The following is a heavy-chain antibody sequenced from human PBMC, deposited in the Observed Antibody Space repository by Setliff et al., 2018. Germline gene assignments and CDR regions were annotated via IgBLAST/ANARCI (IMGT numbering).Heavy chain of an antibody. CDR1: GGTFSDYY. J-gene: IGHJ4*02. D-gene: IGHD1-1*01. CDR3: ARTGTYRYFDS. V-gene: IGHV4-34*01. Sequence: SETLSLTCASSGGTFSDYYWTWIRQPPGKGLEWVGEINHGGKTYYNTSLESRLTISVDTSKNQFSLKLRSVTAADTAVYYCARTGTYRYFDSWDQGTLVTVSS. CDR2: INHGGKT.